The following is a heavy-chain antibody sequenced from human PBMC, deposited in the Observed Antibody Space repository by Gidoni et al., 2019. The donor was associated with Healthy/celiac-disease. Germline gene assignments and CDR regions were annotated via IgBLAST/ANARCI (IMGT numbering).Heavy chain of an antibody. J-gene: IGHJ4*02. CDR1: GGTFSSYA. V-gene: IGHV1-69*01. CDR3: ARDNSSGSPGTLDY. Sequence: QVQLVQSGAEVKKPGSSVKVSCKASGGTFSSYAISWVRQAPGQGLEWMGGSIPIVGTANYAQKCQGRVTITADESTSTAYMELSSLRSEDTAVYYCARDNSSGSPGTLDYWGQGTLVTVSS. D-gene: IGHD1-26*01. CDR2: SIPIVGTA.